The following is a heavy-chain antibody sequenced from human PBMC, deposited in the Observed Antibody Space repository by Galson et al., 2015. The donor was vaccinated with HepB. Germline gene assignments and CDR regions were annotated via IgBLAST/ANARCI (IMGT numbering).Heavy chain of an antibody. J-gene: IGHJ5*02. CDR3: ARVGGRLGYCSGGSCSNWFDP. Sequence: SVKVSCKASGGTFSSYAVSWVRQAPGQGLEWMGGIIPLFGTANYAQKFQDRVTITADESTSTTYMELSSLRYEDTAVYYCARVGGRLGYCSGGSCSNWFDPWGQGTLVTVSS. CDR1: GGTFSSYA. CDR2: IIPLFGTA. V-gene: IGHV1-69*13. D-gene: IGHD2-15*01.